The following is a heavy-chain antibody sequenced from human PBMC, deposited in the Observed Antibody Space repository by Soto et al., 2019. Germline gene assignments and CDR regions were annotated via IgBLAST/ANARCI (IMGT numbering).Heavy chain of an antibody. V-gene: IGHV3-23*01. CDR1: GFTFSSYA. CDR3: AKRGCSGGSCYEYYSYYYMDV. D-gene: IGHD2-15*01. J-gene: IGHJ6*03. Sequence: EVQLLESGGGLVQPGGSLRLSCAASGFTFSSYAMSWVRQAPGKGLEWVSAISGSGGSTYYADSVKGRFTISRDNSKKKLYLPMNSLRAEDTAVYYCAKRGCSGGSCYEYYSYYYMDVWGKGTTVTVSS. CDR2: ISGSGGST.